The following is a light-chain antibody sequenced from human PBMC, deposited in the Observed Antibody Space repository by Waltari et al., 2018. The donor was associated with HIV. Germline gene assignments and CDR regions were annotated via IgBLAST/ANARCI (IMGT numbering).Light chain of an antibody. CDR3: SSYTSSSTPNWV. J-gene: IGLJ3*02. V-gene: IGLV2-14*03. Sequence: QSALTQPASVSGSPGQSITIPCPGTSSDVGGYNYVSWYQQHPGKAPKLMISDVSNRLSGVSNRFSGSKSGNTASLTISGLQAEDEADYYCSSYTSSSTPNWVFGGGTKLTVL. CDR1: SSDVGGYNY. CDR2: DVS.